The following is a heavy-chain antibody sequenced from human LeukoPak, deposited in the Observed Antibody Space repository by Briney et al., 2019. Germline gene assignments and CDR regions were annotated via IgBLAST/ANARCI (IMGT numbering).Heavy chain of an antibody. CDR1: GGTFSSYA. V-gene: IGHV1-69*04. CDR2: IIPILGIA. CDR3: ARDSHSYYYDSSGYSDY. Sequence: ASVKVSCKASGGTFSSYAISWVRQAPGQGLEWMGRIIPILGIANYAQKFQGRVTITADKSTSTAYMELSSLRSEDTAVYYCARDSHSYYYDSSGYSDYWGQGTLVTVSS. D-gene: IGHD3-22*01. J-gene: IGHJ4*02.